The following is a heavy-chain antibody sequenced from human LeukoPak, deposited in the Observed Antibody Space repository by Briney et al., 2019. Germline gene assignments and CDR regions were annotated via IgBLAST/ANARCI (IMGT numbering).Heavy chain of an antibody. J-gene: IGHJ4*02. V-gene: IGHV3-53*01. Sequence: GGSLRLSCAASGFTFSSYAMHWVRQAPGKGLEWVSVIYSGGRTFYADSVKGRFTISRDNSKNTLYLQMNSLRAEDTAVYYCARVSWPYYFDYWGQGTLVTVSS. CDR1: GFTFSSYA. D-gene: IGHD5/OR15-5a*01. CDR3: ARVSWPYYFDY. CDR2: IYSGGRT.